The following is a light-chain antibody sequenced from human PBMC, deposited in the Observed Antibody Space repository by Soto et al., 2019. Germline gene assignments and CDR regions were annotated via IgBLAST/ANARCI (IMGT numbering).Light chain of an antibody. CDR1: QSISSW. CDR3: QQYNSYPYT. J-gene: IGKJ2*01. Sequence: DIQITQSPSTLSASVGDRVTITCRASQSISSWLAWYQQKPGKAPKLLIYKASSLESGVPSRFSGSGSGTEFTLTISSLQPDDFATYYSQQYNSYPYTFGQGTKLEIK. V-gene: IGKV1-5*03. CDR2: KAS.